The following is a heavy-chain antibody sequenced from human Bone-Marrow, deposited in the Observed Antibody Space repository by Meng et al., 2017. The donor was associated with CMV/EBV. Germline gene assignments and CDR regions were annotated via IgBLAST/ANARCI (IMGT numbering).Heavy chain of an antibody. J-gene: IGHJ4*02. V-gene: IGHV1-46*01. CDR3: ARDVEMATSATDY. CDR2: INPSGGST. D-gene: IGHD5-24*01. Sequence: CKASGYTFTSYYMHWVRQAPGQGLEWMGIINPSGGSTSYAQKFQGRVTMTRDTSTSTVYMELSSLRSEDTAVYYCARDVEMATSATDYWGQGTLVTSPQ. CDR1: GYTFTSYY.